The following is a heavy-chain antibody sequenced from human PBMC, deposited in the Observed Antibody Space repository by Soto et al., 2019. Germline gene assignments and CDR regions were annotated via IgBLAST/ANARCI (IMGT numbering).Heavy chain of an antibody. V-gene: IGHV6-1*01. CDR1: GDSVSGNSAA. Sequence: PSQTLSLTCAISGDSVSGNSAAWNWIRQSPSRGLEWLGRTYYRSKWYNDYSVSVKSRITVTPDTSKNQFSLHLKSVTPEDTAVYHCAREFPYYESSDSYFDYWGQGALVTSPQ. D-gene: IGHD3-16*01. J-gene: IGHJ4*02. CDR3: AREFPYYESSDSYFDY. CDR2: TYYRSKWYN.